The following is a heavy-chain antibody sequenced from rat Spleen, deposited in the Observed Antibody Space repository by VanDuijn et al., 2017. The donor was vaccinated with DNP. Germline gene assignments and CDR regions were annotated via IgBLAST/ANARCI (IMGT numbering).Heavy chain of an antibody. J-gene: IGHJ2*01. CDR1: GFTFSDYY. CDR2: ISYDGGST. V-gene: IGHV5-22*01. Sequence: EVQLVESGGGLVQPGRSLKLSCAASGFTFSDYYMAWVRQAPTKGLEWVAYISYDGGSTYYGDSVKGRFTISRDNAKSTLYLQMNSLRSEDMATYYCARLESTTDHYFDYWGQGVMVTVSS. CDR3: ARLESTTDHYFDY. D-gene: IGHD1-6*01.